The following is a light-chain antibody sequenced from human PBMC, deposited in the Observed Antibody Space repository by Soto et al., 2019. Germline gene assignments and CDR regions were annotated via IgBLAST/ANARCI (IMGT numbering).Light chain of an antibody. CDR1: SSDVGGYNY. CDR2: DVS. V-gene: IGLV2-14*03. Sequence: QSALTQPASVSGSPGQSITISCTGTSSDVGGYNYVSWYQHHPGKAPKLMMFDVSNRPSGVSNRFSGSKSGNTASLTISGLQPEDEADYYCRSYTPSNTRQIVFGTGTQVTVL. J-gene: IGLJ1*01. CDR3: RSYTPSNTRQIV.